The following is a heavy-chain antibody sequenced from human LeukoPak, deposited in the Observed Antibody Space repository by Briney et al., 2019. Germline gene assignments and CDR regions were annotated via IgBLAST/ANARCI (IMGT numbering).Heavy chain of an antibody. CDR2: FDPEDGET. CDR3: ARDWALTFHCSGGSCYVFDI. J-gene: IGHJ3*02. D-gene: IGHD2-15*01. Sequence: ASVKVSCKVSGYTLTELSMHWVRQAPGKGLEWMGGFDPEDGETIYAQKFQGRVTMTEDTSTDTAYMELSSLRSEDTAVYYCARDWALTFHCSGGSCYVFDIWGQGAMVTVSS. CDR1: GYTLTELS. V-gene: IGHV1-24*01.